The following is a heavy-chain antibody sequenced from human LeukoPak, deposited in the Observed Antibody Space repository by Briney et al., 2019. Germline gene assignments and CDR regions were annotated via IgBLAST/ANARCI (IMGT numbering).Heavy chain of an antibody. J-gene: IGHJ5*02. CDR3: ARDLAYYDFWSGYYRWFDP. V-gene: IGHV1-46*01. D-gene: IGHD3-3*01. CDR2: INPSGGST. CDR1: GYTFTSYY. Sequence: ASVKVSCKASGYTFTSYYMHWVRQAPGQGLEWMGIINPSGGSTSYAQKFQGRVTMTRDTSTSTVYMELSSLRSEDTAVYYCARDLAYYDFWSGYYRWFDPWGQGTLVTVSS.